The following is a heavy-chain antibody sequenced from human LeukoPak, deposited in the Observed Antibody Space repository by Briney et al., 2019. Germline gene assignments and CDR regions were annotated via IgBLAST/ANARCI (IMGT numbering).Heavy chain of an antibody. J-gene: IGHJ4*02. CDR1: GFTFSDYY. Sequence: GGSLRLSCAASGFTFSDYYMSWIRQAPGKGLEWVSYISSSSSYTNYADSVKGRFTISRDNAKSSLYLQMNSLRAEDTAVYYCARDLRIGYSTDPELDYWGQGTLVTVSS. CDR2: ISSSSSYT. CDR3: ARDLRIGYSTDPELDY. V-gene: IGHV3-11*06. D-gene: IGHD6-13*01.